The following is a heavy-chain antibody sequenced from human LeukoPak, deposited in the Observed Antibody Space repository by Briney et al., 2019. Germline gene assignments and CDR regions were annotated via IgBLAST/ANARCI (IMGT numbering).Heavy chain of an antibody. J-gene: IGHJ6*03. CDR1: GFTFSSDA. CDR2: ISGGGGST. Sequence: GGSLRLSCAASGFTFSSDAMSCVRQAPGKGLEWVSAISGGGGSTYYADSVKGRFTISRDNSKNTLYLQMNSLRAEDTAVYYCAKGGYSYAPSIYYYYMDVWGKGTTVTVSS. D-gene: IGHD5-18*01. CDR3: AKGGYSYAPSIYYYYMDV. V-gene: IGHV3-23*01.